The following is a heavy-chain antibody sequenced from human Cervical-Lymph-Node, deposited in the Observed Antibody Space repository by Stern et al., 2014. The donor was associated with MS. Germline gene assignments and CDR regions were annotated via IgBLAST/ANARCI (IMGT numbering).Heavy chain of an antibody. D-gene: IGHD5/OR15-5a*01. CDR2: IRSIAYGGTV. CDR3: TRVVYTMTGYYFDY. Sequence: EVQLVESGGGLVKPGRSLRLSCTASGFTFGDYAMSWFRQAPGKGLAWVGFIRSIAYGGTVEDAASVKGRFTISRDDSKSIAYLQMNSLKIEDTAVYYCTRVVYTMTGYYFDYWGQGTLVTVSS. J-gene: IGHJ4*02. CDR1: GFTFGDYA. V-gene: IGHV3-49*05.